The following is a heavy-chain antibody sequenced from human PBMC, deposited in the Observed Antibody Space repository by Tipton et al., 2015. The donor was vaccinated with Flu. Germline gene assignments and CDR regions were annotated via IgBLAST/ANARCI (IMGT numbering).Heavy chain of an antibody. CDR2: IYYSGST. V-gene: IGHV4-39*07. D-gene: IGHD2-2*01. Sequence: TLSLTCTVSGGSISTSGYYWGWIRQPPGKGLEWIGSIYYSGSTNYNPSLKSRVTISVDTSKNQFSLKLSSVTAADTAVYYCARGDCSSTSCLDYWGQGTLVTVSS. CDR1: GGSISTSGYY. J-gene: IGHJ4*02. CDR3: ARGDCSSTSCLDY.